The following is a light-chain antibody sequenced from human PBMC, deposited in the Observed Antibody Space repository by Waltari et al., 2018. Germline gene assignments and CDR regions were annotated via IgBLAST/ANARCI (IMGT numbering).Light chain of an antibody. J-gene: IGLJ1*01. Sequence: VGGYNYVSWNQQHPGKAPKLMIYDVSKLPSGVPDRFTGSKSGHTASLTISGLQAADEADYYCCSYPRSYTYVCGTGTKVTVL. CDR3: CSYPRSYTYV. CDR2: DVS. CDR1: VGGYNY. V-gene: IGLV2-11*01.